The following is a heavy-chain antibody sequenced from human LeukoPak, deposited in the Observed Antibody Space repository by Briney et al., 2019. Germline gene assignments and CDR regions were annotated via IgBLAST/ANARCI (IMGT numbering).Heavy chain of an antibody. J-gene: IGHJ6*02. CDR1: GGSISSGGYS. Sequence: SETLSLTCAVSGGSISSGGYSWSWLRQPPGKGLEWIGYIYHSGSTYYNPSLKSRVTISVDRSKNQFSLKLSSVTAADTAVYYCARAFYGMDVWGQGTTVTVSS. V-gene: IGHV4-30-2*01. CDR3: ARAFYGMDV. CDR2: IYHSGST.